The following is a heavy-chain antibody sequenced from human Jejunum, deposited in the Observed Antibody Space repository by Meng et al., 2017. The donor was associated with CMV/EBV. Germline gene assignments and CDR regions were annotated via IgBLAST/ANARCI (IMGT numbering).Heavy chain of an antibody. V-gene: IGHV3-21*01. D-gene: IGHD1-7*01. Sequence: SAFRFSSHNMNWVRQAPGKGLEWVASISATSSYIYYADSVKGRFTISRDNAKNSLYLQMDSLRVEDTAVYYCANQMPWNYYHGMNLWGQGTTVTVSS. CDR1: AFRFSSHN. J-gene: IGHJ6*02. CDR2: ISATSSYI. CDR3: ANQMPWNYYHGMNL.